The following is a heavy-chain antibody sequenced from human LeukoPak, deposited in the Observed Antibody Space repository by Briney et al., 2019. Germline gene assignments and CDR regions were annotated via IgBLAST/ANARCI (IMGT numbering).Heavy chain of an antibody. D-gene: IGHD3-22*01. CDR1: GGSISSSSYY. CDR2: IYYSGST. J-gene: IGHJ3*02. V-gene: IGHV4-39*01. CDR3: ARQRRYYDSSGYYPDAFDI. Sequence: SETLSLTCTVSGGSISSSSYYWGWIRQPPGKGLEWIGSIYYSGSTYYNPSLKSRVTISVDTSKNQFSLKLSSVTAADTAVYYCARQRRYYDSSGYYPDAFDIWGQGAMVTVSS.